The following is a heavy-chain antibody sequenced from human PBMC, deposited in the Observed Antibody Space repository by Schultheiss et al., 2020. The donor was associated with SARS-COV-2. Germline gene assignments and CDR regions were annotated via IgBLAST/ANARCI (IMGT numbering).Heavy chain of an antibody. CDR3: ATGSGDFDH. V-gene: IGHV4-31*03. J-gene: IGHJ4*02. CDR2: IYYSGST. CDR1: GGSISSGGYY. D-gene: IGHD7-27*01. Sequence: SETLSLTCTVSGGSISSGGYYWSLIRQHPGKGLEWIGYIYYSGSTYYNPSLKSRVTISVDTSKNQFSLKLTSVTAADTAMYYCATGSGDFDHWGQGALVTVSS.